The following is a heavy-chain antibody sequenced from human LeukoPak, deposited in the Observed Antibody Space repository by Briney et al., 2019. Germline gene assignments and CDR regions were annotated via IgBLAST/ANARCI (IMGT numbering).Heavy chain of an antibody. CDR1: GGSISSYY. Sequence: SETLSLTCTVSGGSISSYYWSWIRQPAGKGLEWIGRIYTSGSTNYNPSPKSRVTMSVDMSKNQFSLKLSSVTAADTAVYYCARDSKQLRHDYWGQGTLVTVSS. CDR2: IYTSGST. J-gene: IGHJ4*02. D-gene: IGHD6-6*01. CDR3: ARDSKQLRHDY. V-gene: IGHV4-4*07.